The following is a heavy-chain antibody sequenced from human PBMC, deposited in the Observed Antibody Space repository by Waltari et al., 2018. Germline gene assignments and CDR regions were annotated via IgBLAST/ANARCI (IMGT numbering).Heavy chain of an antibody. CDR3: ARGVGATA. CDR1: GYSISSGYY. Sequence: QVQLQESGPGLVKPSETLSLTCAVSGYSISSGYYWGWIRQPPGKGLEWIGSIYHSGSTYYNPSLKSRVTISVDPSKNQFSLKLSSVTAADTAVYYCARGVGATAWGQGTLVTVSS. J-gene: IGHJ5*02. D-gene: IGHD1-26*01. CDR2: IYHSGST. V-gene: IGHV4-38-2*01.